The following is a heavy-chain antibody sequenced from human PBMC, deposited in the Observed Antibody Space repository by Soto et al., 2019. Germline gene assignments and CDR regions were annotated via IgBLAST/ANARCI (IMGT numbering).Heavy chain of an antibody. CDR1: GGSISSSNW. J-gene: IGHJ6*02. V-gene: IGHV4-4*02. Sequence: QVQLQESGPGLVKLSGTLSLTCAVSGGSISSSNWWSWVRQPPGKGLEWIGEIYHSGSTNYNPSLKSRVTISVDKSKNQFSLKLSSVTAADTAVYYCARAVRIAAAGTADYYYYGMDVWGQGTTVTVSS. CDR3: ARAVRIAAAGTADYYYYGMDV. CDR2: IYHSGST. D-gene: IGHD6-13*01.